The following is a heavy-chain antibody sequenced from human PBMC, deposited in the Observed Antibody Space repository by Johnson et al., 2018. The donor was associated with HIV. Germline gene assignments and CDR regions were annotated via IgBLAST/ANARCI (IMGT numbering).Heavy chain of an antibody. CDR3: ARAGRWSGDTVDI. D-gene: IGHD3-10*01. Sequence: VHLVESGGGLVQPGGSLRLSCAASGFSVSTYDMHWVRQATGKGLDWVSVIGTAGDTYYLGSVKGRFTISRENAKNSLYLQMNSLRAGDTAVYYCARAGRWSGDTVDIWGQGTMVTVSS. J-gene: IGHJ3*02. CDR1: GFSVSTYD. CDR2: IGTAGDT. V-gene: IGHV3-13*01.